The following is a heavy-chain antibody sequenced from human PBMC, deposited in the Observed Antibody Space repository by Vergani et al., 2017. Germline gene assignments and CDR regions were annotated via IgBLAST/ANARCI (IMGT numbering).Heavy chain of an antibody. D-gene: IGHD3-22*01. V-gene: IGHV3-74*01. J-gene: IGHJ6*02. CDR3: AKDRYYDSSGLMLYYYYYGMDV. CDR1: GFTFSSYW. CDR2: INSDGSST. Sequence: EVQLVESGGGLVQPGGSLRLSCAASGFTFSSYWMHWVRQAPGKGLVWVSRINSDGSSTSYADSVKGRFTISRDNAKNTLYLQMNSLRAEDKAVYYCAKDRYYDSSGLMLYYYYYGMDVWGQGTTVTVSS.